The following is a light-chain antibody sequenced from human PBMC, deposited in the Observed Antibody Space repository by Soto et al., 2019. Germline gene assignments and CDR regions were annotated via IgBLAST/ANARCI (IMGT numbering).Light chain of an antibody. CDR1: SYNIGAGFD. V-gene: IGLV1-40*01. Sequence: QPVLSQPPSVSGAPGQRVTVSCTGSSYNIGAGFDVHWYQQLPGTAPKLLIYGNNNRPSGVPDRFSGSRSGTSASLAITGLQAEDEADYYCQSYDSLSVWDVFGGGTQLTVL. CDR3: QSYDSLSVWDV. CDR2: GNN. J-gene: IGLJ2*01.